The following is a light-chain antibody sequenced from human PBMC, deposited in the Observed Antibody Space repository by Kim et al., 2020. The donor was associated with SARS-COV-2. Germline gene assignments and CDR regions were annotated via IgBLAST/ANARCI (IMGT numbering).Light chain of an antibody. V-gene: IGKV3-20*01. Sequence: EIVLTQSPGTLSLSPGERATLSCRASLSVSSSYLAWYQQKPGQAPRLLIYGASSRATGIPDRFSGSGSGTDFTLTISRLEPEDFAVYYCQQYGSSPLTFGQGTKVDIK. CDR1: LSVSSSY. CDR2: GAS. J-gene: IGKJ1*01. CDR3: QQYGSSPLT.